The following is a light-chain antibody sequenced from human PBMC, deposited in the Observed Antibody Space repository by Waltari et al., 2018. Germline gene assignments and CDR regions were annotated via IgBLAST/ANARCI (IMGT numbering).Light chain of an antibody. Sequence: DIQMTQSPSSLSASVGDRVTITGRASQSISSYLNWYQQKPGKAPKLLIYAASSLQRGVPSRFSGSGSGTDFTLTISSLQPEDFATYYCQQSYSTPRTFGQGTKVEIK. CDR1: QSISSY. CDR2: AAS. J-gene: IGKJ1*01. V-gene: IGKV1-39*01. CDR3: QQSYSTPRT.